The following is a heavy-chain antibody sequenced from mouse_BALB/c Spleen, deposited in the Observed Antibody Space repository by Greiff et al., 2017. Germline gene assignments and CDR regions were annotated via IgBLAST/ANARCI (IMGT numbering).Heavy chain of an antibody. CDR3: ARQRYYSSSPSYWYFDV. CDR2: ISSGGGST. CDR1: GFAFSSYD. D-gene: IGHD1-1*01. V-gene: IGHV5-12-1*01. J-gene: IGHJ1*01. Sequence: EVNVVESGGGLVKPGGSLKLSCAASGFAFSSYDMSWVRQTPEKRLEWVAYISSGGGSTYYTDTVKGRFTISRDNAKNTLYLQMSSLKSEDTAVYYCARQRYYSSSPSYWYFDVWGAGTTVTVSS.